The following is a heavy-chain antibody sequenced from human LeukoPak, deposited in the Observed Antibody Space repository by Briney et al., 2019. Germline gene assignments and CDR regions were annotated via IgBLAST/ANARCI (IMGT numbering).Heavy chain of an antibody. D-gene: IGHD3-22*01. J-gene: IGHJ4*02. CDR1: GGSFSGYY. CDR2: INHSGST. V-gene: IGHV4-34*01. CDR3: ARDSLRGYYYDSSGYDY. Sequence: SETLSLTCAVYGGSFSGYYWSWIRQPPGKGLEWIGEINHSGSTNYNPSLKSRVTISVDTSKNQFSLKLSSVTAADTAVYYCARDSLRGYYYDSSGYDYWGQGTLVTVSS.